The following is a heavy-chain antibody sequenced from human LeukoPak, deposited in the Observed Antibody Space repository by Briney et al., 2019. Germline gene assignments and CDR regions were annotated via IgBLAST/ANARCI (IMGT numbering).Heavy chain of an antibody. D-gene: IGHD7-27*01. V-gene: IGHV1-8*03. CDR2: LNPNSGNA. Sequence: EASVKVSCKASGYIFTTYDIGWVRQATGQGLEWMGWLNPNSGNAGYAQKFQGRVTISMNTSISTAYMELSSLRSDDTAIYYCARRKFLGWFDPWGQGTLVTVSS. CDR1: GYIFTTYD. CDR3: ARRKFLGWFDP. J-gene: IGHJ5*02.